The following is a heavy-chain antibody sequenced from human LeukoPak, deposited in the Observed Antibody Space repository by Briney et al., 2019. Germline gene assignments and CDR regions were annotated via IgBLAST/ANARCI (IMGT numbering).Heavy chain of an antibody. CDR1: GGTFSNYN. CDR3: ARVRGGDTLARAFDI. J-gene: IGHJ3*02. V-gene: IGHV1-69*13. CDR2: IIPMFYSP. Sequence: GASVKVSCKASGGTFSNYNINWVRQAPGQGLEWMGGIIPMFYSPNYAQKFQGRVTLTADESTKTAYMELSSLRSEDTAVYYCARVRGGDTLARAFDIWGQGTMVTVSS. D-gene: IGHD2-21*02.